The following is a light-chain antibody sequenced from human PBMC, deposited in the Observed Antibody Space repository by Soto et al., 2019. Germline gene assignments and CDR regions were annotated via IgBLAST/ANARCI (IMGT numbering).Light chain of an antibody. CDR1: QGFSDF. CDR2: AAS. V-gene: IGKV1-27*01. CDR3: QKYNTAPIFA. J-gene: IGKJ3*01. Sequence: DIQMTQSPSSLSASVGDRVTITCRASQGFSDFLAWYQQKPGKVPKLLIYAASTLQSGVPSRFSGSASGTDFTLTISSLQPEDVATYYCQKYNTAPIFAFGPGTKVDIK.